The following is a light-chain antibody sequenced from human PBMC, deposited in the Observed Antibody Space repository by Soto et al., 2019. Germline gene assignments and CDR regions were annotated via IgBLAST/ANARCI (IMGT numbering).Light chain of an antibody. Sequence: DIVMTQSPDSLAVSLGERATINCKSSQSVLYSSNNKNYLAWYQQKPGQPPKLLISWASVREYGVPDRFSGSGSGTDFTLTSSGMQAEDVAVYYCQECYTTPPTFGQGTKLEI. CDR3: QECYTTPPT. CDR1: QSVLYSSNNKNY. J-gene: IGKJ2*01. V-gene: IGKV4-1*01. CDR2: WAS.